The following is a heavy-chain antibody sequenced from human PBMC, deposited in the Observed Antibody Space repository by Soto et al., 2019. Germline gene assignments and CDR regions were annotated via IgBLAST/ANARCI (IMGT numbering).Heavy chain of an antibody. CDR3: ARVSREYCSGCSCHPYWYCDL. Sequence: QVQLVQSGAEVKKPGSSVKVSCKASGGTFSSYAISWVRQAPGQGLEWMGGIIPIFGTANYAQKFQGRVTTTADDSTSTAYMELSSLRSEDTAVYYCARVSREYCSGCSCHPYWYCDLWGRGTLVTVSS. D-gene: IGHD2-15*01. J-gene: IGHJ2*01. CDR1: GGTFSSYA. CDR2: IIPIFGTA. V-gene: IGHV1-69*01.